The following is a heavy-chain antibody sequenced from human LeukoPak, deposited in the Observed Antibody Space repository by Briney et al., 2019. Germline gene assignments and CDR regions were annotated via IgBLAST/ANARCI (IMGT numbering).Heavy chain of an antibody. CDR2: IYHSGST. D-gene: IGHD4-23*01. CDR1: GDSINNNNW. J-gene: IGHJ4*02. V-gene: IGHV4-4*02. Sequence: SETLSLTCAVSGDSINNNNWWSWVRQSPGKGLEWIGEIYHSGSTNYNPSLKSRVTISVDKSKNQFSLKLSSVIAADTAVYYCAMGLAWKLDYWGQGTLVTVSS. CDR3: AMGLAWKLDY.